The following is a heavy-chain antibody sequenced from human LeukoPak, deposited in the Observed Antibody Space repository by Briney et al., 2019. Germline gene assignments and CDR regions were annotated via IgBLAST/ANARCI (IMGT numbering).Heavy chain of an antibody. D-gene: IGHD1-26*01. CDR1: GGSISSGSYY. Sequence: SQTLSLTCTVSGGSISSGSYYWSWIRQPAGKGLEWIGRIYTSGSTNYNPSLKSRVTTSVDTSKNQFSLKLSSVTAADTAVYYCARASGSYYGRGHYFDYWGQGTLVTVSS. J-gene: IGHJ4*02. V-gene: IGHV4-61*02. CDR2: IYTSGST. CDR3: ARASGSYYGRGHYFDY.